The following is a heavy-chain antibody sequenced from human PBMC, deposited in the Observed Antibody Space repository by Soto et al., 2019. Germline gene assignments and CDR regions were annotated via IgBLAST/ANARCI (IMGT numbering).Heavy chain of an antibody. Sequence: QVQLQESGPGLVKPSQTLSLTCTVSGGSISSGGYYWSWIRQHPGKGLEWIGYIYYSGSTYYNPSLNSRLTLSLDTSKTQFSLKLSSVTAADTAVYYCARFCGADCHNPMDFWGQGTTVTVSS. CDR1: GGSISSGGYY. V-gene: IGHV4-31*03. CDR2: IYYSGST. CDR3: ARFCGADCHNPMDF. D-gene: IGHD2-21*02. J-gene: IGHJ6*02.